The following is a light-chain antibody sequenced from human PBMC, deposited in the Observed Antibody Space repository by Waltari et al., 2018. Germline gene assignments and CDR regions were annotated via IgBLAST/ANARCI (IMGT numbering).Light chain of an antibody. Sequence: QSALTKPASVSGSPGQSITISCTGTSSDVGAYNYVSWYQQHPGKAPKLIIFDVSNRPSGVSNRFSGSKSGNTASLTISGLQAEDEADYYCSSYISSSTLELFGGGTGLTVL. CDR3: SSYISSSTLEL. J-gene: IGLJ2*01. CDR2: DVS. V-gene: IGLV2-14*03. CDR1: SSDVGAYNY.